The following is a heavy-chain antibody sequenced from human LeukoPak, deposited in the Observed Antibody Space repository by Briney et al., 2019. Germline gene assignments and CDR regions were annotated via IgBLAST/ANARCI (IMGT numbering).Heavy chain of an antibody. CDR3: ARDEEGGYYGSGSYNA. Sequence: GASVKVSCKASGYTFTSYGISWVRQAPGQGLEWMGRINPNSGGTNYAQKFQGRVTMTRDTSISTAYMELSRLRSDDTAVYYCARDEEGGYYGSGSYNAWGQGTLVTVSS. CDR2: INPNSGGT. CDR1: GYTFTSYG. J-gene: IGHJ5*02. V-gene: IGHV1-2*06. D-gene: IGHD3-10*01.